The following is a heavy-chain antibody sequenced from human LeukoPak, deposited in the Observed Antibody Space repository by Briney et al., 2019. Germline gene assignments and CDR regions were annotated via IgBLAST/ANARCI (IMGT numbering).Heavy chain of an antibody. V-gene: IGHV3-23*01. CDR1: GFTFSSYA. CDR3: SGYYLLGAFDI. CDR2: ISGSGDNT. J-gene: IGHJ3*02. Sequence: PGGSLRLSCAASGFTFSSYAINWVRQAPGKGLEWVSEISGSGDNTYYADSVKGRFTVSRDNSKSMLYLQMNSLRAEDTAVYYCSGYYLLGAFDIWGQGTMVTVSS. D-gene: IGHD3-22*01.